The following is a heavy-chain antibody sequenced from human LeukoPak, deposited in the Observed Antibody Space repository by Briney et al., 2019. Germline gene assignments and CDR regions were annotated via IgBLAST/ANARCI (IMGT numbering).Heavy chain of an antibody. D-gene: IGHD6-13*01. J-gene: IGHJ4*02. CDR2: IYQSGST. V-gene: IGHV4-30-2*01. Sequence: TSQTLSLTCVVTGGSISSGGYSWSWIRQPPGKGLEWIGYIYQSGSTYYNPSLESRVTISVDRSKIQFSLKLSSVTAADTAVYYCGRGGIAAAASGVDYWGQGTLVTVSS. CDR1: GGSISSGGYS. CDR3: GRGGIAAAASGVDY.